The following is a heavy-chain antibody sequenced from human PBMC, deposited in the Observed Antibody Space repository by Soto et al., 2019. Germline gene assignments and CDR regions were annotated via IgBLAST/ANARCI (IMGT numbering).Heavy chain of an antibody. CDR2: ISGSGRDT. J-gene: IGHJ6*02. Sequence: EVQLLESGGDLVQPGGALRLSCAASGFTFSSYVVSWVRQSPGKGLEWVSGISGSGRDTYYADSVKGRFNISRDNSKNTLYLQMNSLRVEDTAIYYCAHPYYYGSSYYGMDVWGQGTTVTVSS. V-gene: IGHV3-23*01. CDR1: GFTFSSYV. D-gene: IGHD3-10*01. CDR3: AHPYYYGSSYYGMDV.